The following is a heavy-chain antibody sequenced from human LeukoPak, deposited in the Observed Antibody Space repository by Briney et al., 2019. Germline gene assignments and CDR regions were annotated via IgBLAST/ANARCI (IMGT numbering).Heavy chain of an antibody. Sequence: SVKVSCKASGGTFSSYAISWVRQAPGQGLEWMGRIIPILGIANYAQKFQGRVTITADKSTSTAYMELSSLRSEDTAVYYCARDRPSMVRGVIHYYFDYWGQGTPVTVSS. J-gene: IGHJ4*02. D-gene: IGHD3-10*01. CDR1: GGTFSSYA. CDR2: IIPILGIA. V-gene: IGHV1-69*04. CDR3: ARDRPSMVRGVIHYYFDY.